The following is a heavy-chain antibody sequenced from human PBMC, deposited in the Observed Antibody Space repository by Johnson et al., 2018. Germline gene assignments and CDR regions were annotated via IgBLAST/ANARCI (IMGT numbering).Heavy chain of an antibody. J-gene: IGHJ6*03. CDR1: GFTFSSYS. V-gene: IGHV3-21*01. CDR3: ARDPPLYNYMDV. CDR2: ISSTSDTI. Sequence: VQLVQSGGGLVKPGGSLRLSCAASGFTFSSYSMNWVRQAPGKGLEWVSSISSTSDTIYYADSVKGRFTISRDAKNSLYLQMNSLRAEDPAGYYCARDPPLYNYMDVWGKGTTVTVSS.